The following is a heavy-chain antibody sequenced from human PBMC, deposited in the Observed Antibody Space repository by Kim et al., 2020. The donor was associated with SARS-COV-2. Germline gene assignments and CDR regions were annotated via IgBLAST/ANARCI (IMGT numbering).Heavy chain of an antibody. CDR3: ARLLSLTGKWYYFDY. J-gene: IGHJ4*02. V-gene: IGHV3-21*06. Sequence: ADSVNGRFTISRDNTKNSLYLQMNSLRAEDTAVYYCARLLSLTGKWYYFDYWGQGALVTVAS. D-gene: IGHD3-9*01.